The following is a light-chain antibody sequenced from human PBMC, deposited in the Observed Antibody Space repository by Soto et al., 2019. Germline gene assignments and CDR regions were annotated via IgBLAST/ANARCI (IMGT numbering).Light chain of an antibody. J-gene: IGKJ1*01. V-gene: IGKV3-20*01. CDR3: QQYADSPRT. CDR1: QSVSSSY. Sequence: EIVLTQSPGTLSLSPGERATLSCRASQSVSSSYLAWYQHKPGHAPRLLIYGASSRATGIPDRFSGSGSGTDFTLTISRLEPEDFAVYYCQQYADSPRTFGQGTKV. CDR2: GAS.